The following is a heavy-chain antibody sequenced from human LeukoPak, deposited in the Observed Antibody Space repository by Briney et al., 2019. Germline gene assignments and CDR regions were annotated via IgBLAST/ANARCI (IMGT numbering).Heavy chain of an antibody. V-gene: IGHV3-21*01. CDR1: GFTFSSYS. CDR2: ISSSSSYI. CDR3: AKAIVVVPAATGQAFDI. Sequence: PGGSLRLSCAASGFTFSSYSMNWVRQAPGKGLEWVSSISSSSSYIYYADSVKGRFTISRDNSKNTLYLQMNSLRAEDTAVYYCAKAIVVVPAATGQAFDIWGQGTMVTVSS. J-gene: IGHJ3*02. D-gene: IGHD2-2*01.